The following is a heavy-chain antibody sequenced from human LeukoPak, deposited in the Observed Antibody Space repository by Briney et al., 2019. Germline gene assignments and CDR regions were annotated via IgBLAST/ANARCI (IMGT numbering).Heavy chain of an antibody. CDR2: INPNSGGT. J-gene: IGHJ4*02. Sequence: ASVKVSCKASGYTFTGYYMHWVRQAPGQGLEWMGWINPNSGGTNYAQKFQGRVTMTRDTSISTAYMELSRLRSDDTAAYYCASLVDIAVAGKTDYWGQGTLVTVSS. CDR1: GYTFTGYY. D-gene: IGHD6-19*01. V-gene: IGHV1-2*02. CDR3: ASLVDIAVAGKTDY.